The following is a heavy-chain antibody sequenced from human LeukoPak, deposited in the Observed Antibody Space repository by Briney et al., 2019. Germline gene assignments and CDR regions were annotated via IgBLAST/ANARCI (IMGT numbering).Heavy chain of an antibody. J-gene: IGHJ4*02. D-gene: IGHD2-15*01. CDR1: GFTFSNAW. CDR2: IKSKTDGGTT. CDR3: TTDPPIVVVVAATHIGDP. Sequence: GGSLRLSCAASGFTFSNAWMSWVRQAPGKGLEWVGRIKSKTDGGTTDYAAPVKGRFTISRDDSKNTLYLQMNSLKTEDTAVYYCTTDPPIVVVVAATHIGDPWGQGTLVTVSS. V-gene: IGHV3-15*01.